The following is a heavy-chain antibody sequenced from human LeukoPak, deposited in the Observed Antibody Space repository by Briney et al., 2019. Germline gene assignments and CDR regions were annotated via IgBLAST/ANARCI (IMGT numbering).Heavy chain of an antibody. CDR2: IDPSDSYT. V-gene: IGHV5-10-1*01. CDR1: GYSFTSYW. CDR3: ARLYGDYYFDY. J-gene: IGHJ4*02. Sequence: GESLRISCKGSGYSFTSYWINLVRQMPGKGLEWMGRIDPSDSYTNYSPSFQGHVTISADKSINTAYLQWSSLKASDTAIYYCARLYGDYYFDYWGQGTLVTVSS. D-gene: IGHD4-17*01.